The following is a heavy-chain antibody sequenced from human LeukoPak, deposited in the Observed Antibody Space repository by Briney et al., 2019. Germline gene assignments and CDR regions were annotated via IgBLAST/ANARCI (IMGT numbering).Heavy chain of an antibody. V-gene: IGHV4-39*01. CDR2: IHYSGST. CDR3: ARSYCSSTSCYGVGAFDI. D-gene: IGHD2-2*01. CDR1: GGSISSSSYY. J-gene: IGHJ3*02. Sequence: PSETLSLTCTVSGGSISSSSYYGGWIRQPPGKGLEWIGSIHYSGSTYYNPSLKSRVTISVDTSKNQFSLKLNSVTAADTAVYYCARSYCSSTSCYGVGAFDIWGQGTTVTVSS.